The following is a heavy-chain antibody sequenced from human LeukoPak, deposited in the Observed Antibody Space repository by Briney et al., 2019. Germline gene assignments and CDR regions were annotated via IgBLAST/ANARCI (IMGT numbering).Heavy chain of an antibody. J-gene: IGHJ6*02. Sequence: ASVKVSCKASGYTFTAYYIHWVRRAPGQGLEWMGWINPNSGATNYAQNFQGRVTMTADTSISTAYLDLSRLRSDDSAVYYCARDPIVQAGYYYGMDVWGQGTTVTVSS. CDR1: GYTFTAYY. D-gene: IGHD2/OR15-2a*01. CDR3: ARDPIVQAGYYYGMDV. CDR2: INPNSGAT. V-gene: IGHV1-2*02.